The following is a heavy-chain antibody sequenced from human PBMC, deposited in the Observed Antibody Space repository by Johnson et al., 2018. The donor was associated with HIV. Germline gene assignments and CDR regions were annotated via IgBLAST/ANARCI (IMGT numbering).Heavy chain of an antibody. V-gene: IGHV3-7*01. Sequence: VQLVESGGGLVQPGGSLRLSCVVSGFPFSSFWMHWVRQTPGKGLEWVANINQDGSEKYYVDSARGRFTISRDNAKNSLYLQMNSLRAEDTAVYHCAREGAWEVRPGAFDIWGQGTTVTVSS. J-gene: IGHJ3*02. CDR1: GFPFSSFW. CDR2: INQDGSEK. D-gene: IGHD1-26*01. CDR3: AREGAWEVRPGAFDI.